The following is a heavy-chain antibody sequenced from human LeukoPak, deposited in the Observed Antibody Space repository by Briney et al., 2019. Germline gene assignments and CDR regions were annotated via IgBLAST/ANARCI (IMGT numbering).Heavy chain of an antibody. V-gene: IGHV4-30-2*01. CDR3: ASLGYQWLVPDFDY. Sequence: SQTLSLTCTVSGGSISSGGYYWSWIRQPPGEGLEWIGYIYHSGSTYYNPSLKSRVTISVDTSKNQFSLKLSSVTAADTAVYYCASLGYQWLVPDFDYWGQGTLVTVSS. J-gene: IGHJ4*02. CDR2: IYHSGST. CDR1: GGSISSGGYY. D-gene: IGHD6-19*01.